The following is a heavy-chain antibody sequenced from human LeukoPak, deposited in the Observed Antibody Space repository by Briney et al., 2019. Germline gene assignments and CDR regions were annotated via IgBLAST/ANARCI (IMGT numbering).Heavy chain of an antibody. Sequence: ASVKVSCKASGYTFTSYYMHWVRQAPGQGLEWMGIINPSGGSTSYAQKFQGRVTMTRDTSTSTVYMELSSLRSKDTAVYYCASSFGGTLRWFDPWGQGTLVTVSS. CDR1: GYTFTSYY. D-gene: IGHD1-14*01. CDR2: INPSGGST. CDR3: ASSFGGTLRWFDP. J-gene: IGHJ5*02. V-gene: IGHV1-46*03.